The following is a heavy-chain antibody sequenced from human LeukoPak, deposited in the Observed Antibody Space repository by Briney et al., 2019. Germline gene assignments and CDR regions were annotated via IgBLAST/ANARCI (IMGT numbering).Heavy chain of an antibody. D-gene: IGHD2-15*01. CDR2: IRYDGSNK. CDR1: GFTFSSYG. V-gene: IGHV3-30*02. J-gene: IGHJ6*04. Sequence: GGSLRLSCAASGFTFSSYGMHWVRQAPGKGLEWVAFIRYDGSNKYYADSVEGRFTISRDNSKNTLYLQMNSLKTEDTAVYYCTRLGCSGGSCYSAGVWGKGTTVTISS. CDR3: TRLGCSGGSCYSAGV.